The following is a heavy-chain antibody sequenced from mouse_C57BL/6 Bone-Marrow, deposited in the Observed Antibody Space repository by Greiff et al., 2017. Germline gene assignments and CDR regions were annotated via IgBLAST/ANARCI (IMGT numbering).Heavy chain of an antibody. CDR1: GYTFTSYW. CDR2: IDPSDSYT. Sequence: QVQLQQPGAELVMPGASVKLSCKASGYTFTSYWMHWVKQRPGQGLEWIGEIDPSDSYTNYNQKFKGKSTLTVDKSSSTAYMQLSGLTSEDSAVYYCARNWEYWGQGTTLTVSA. CDR3: ARNWEY. D-gene: IGHD4-1*01. V-gene: IGHV1-69*01. J-gene: IGHJ2*01.